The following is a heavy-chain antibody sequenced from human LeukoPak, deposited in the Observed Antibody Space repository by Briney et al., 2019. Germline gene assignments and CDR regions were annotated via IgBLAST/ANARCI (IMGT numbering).Heavy chain of an antibody. Sequence: GGSLRLSCAASGFTVSSNYMSWVRQAPGKGLEWVSVIYSGGSTYYADSVKGRFTISRDNSKNTLYLQMNSLRAEDTAVYYCARDAAADDAFDIWGQETMVTVSS. D-gene: IGHD2-2*01. CDR2: IYSGGST. CDR1: GFTVSSNY. V-gene: IGHV3-53*01. CDR3: ARDAAADDAFDI. J-gene: IGHJ3*02.